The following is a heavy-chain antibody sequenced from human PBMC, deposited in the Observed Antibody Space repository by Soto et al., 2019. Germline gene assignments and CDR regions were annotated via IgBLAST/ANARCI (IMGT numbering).Heavy chain of an antibody. CDR2: INAQGGGT. CDR1: GFSFTGYY. V-gene: IGHV1-2*02. Sequence: QVQLVQSGAAVKKPGASVKVSCKASGFSFTGYYIHWLRQAPGQGLEWMGWINAQGGGTEYAQKFQGRVTLTRDTSIATAYLTLTSLTSDDTALYYCAKDLTRQLAYWLDPWGQGTQVTVSS. D-gene: IGHD6-6*01. CDR3: AKDLTRQLAYWLDP. J-gene: IGHJ5*02.